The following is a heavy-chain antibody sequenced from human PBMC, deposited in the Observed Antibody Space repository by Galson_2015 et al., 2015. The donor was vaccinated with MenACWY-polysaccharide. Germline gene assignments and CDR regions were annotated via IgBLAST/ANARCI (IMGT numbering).Heavy chain of an antibody. CDR2: IDPKRGGT. CDR3: ARDPPGGITATDY. CDR1: GYIFTDFY. V-gene: IGHV1-2*02. Sequence: SVKVSCKASGYIFTDFYIHWVREAPGQGLEWVGWIDPKRGGTNYAQKFQGRVTMTRDTSISTAYLELSSLRSDDTALYYCARDPPGGITATDYWGQGTLVTVSS. D-gene: IGHD1-14*01. J-gene: IGHJ4*02.